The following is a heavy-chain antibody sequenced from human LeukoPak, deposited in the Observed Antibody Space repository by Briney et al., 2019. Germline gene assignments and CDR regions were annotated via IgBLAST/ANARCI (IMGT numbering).Heavy chain of an antibody. D-gene: IGHD1-1*01. CDR1: GFTFSSYA. CDR3: AKHRGGINDY. V-gene: IGHV3-30-3*02. J-gene: IGHJ4*02. Sequence: GGSLRLSCAASGFTFSSYAMHWVRQAPSKLLEWGAVISYDGSNKYYADSVKGRFTISRDNSKNTLYLQMNSLRAEDTAVYYCAKHRGGINDYWGQGTLVTVSS. CDR2: ISYDGSNK.